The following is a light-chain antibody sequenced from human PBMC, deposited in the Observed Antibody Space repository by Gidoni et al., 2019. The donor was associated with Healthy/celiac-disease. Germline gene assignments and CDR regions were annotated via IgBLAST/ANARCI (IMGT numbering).Light chain of an antibody. CDR1: SPNIGAGYD. V-gene: IGLV1-40*01. Sequence: QSVLTQPPSVSWAPGPRVTISCPGSSPNIGAGYDVPGYQQRPGTAPKLLIYGNSNRPSGVPDRCPGSESGTSAALAITGLQAEDEADYYCQSYDSSLSGWVFGGGTKLTVL. J-gene: IGLJ3*02. CDR3: QSYDSSLSGWV. CDR2: GNS.